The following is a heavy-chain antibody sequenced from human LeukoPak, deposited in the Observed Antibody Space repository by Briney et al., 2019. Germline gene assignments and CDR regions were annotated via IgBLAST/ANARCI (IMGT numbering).Heavy chain of an antibody. Sequence: GGSLRLSCAAPGFTFSNSWISWVRRAPGKGLEWVANMNQDGSEKDYVDSVKGRFTISRDNARNSLYLQMGSLRAEDTAVYYCATYTHWVAGDVWGQGTTVTVSS. CDR2: MNQDGSEK. D-gene: IGHD3-16*01. CDR1: GFTFSNSW. CDR3: ATYTHWVAGDV. V-gene: IGHV3-7*01. J-gene: IGHJ6*02.